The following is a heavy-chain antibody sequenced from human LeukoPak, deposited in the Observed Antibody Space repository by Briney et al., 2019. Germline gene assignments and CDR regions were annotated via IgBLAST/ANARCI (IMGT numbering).Heavy chain of an antibody. CDR1: GFTFSSYA. CDR3: ARAGLAPGY. D-gene: IGHD2-21*01. CDR2: ISSNGGST. V-gene: IGHV3-64*01. J-gene: IGHJ4*02. Sequence: GGSLRLSXAASGFTFSSYAMHWVRQAPGKGLEYVSAISSNGGSTYYANSVKGRFTISRDNSKNTLYLQMGSLRAEDMAVYYCARAGLAPGYWGLGTLVTVSS.